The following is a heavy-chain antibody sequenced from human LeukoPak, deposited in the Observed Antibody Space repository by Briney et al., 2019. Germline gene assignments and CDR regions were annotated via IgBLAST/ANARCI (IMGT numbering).Heavy chain of an antibody. V-gene: IGHV3-23*01. Sequence: PGGSLRLSCAASGFTFSSYGMNWVRQAPGKGLEWVSAISGSGGSTYYADSVKGRFTISRDNSKNTLYLQMNSLRAEDTAVYYCARAAYCSSTSCYPTPRSGYFDYWGQGTLVTVSS. CDR2: ISGSGGST. CDR3: ARAAYCSSTSCYPTPRSGYFDY. J-gene: IGHJ4*02. CDR1: GFTFSSYG. D-gene: IGHD2-2*01.